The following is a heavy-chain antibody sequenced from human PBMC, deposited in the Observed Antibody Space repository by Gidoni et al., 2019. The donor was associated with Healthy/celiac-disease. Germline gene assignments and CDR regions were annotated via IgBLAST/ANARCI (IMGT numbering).Heavy chain of an antibody. CDR3: ARRAARHKPVDY. Sequence: EVQLLESGGGLVPPGGSLRLSCAASGFPFSSYAMSWVRQAPGKGLEWVSAISGSGGSTYYADSVKGRFTISRDNSKNTLYLQMNSLRAEDTAVYYCARRAARHKPVDYWGQGTLVTVSS. J-gene: IGHJ4*02. CDR2: ISGSGGST. V-gene: IGHV3-23*01. D-gene: IGHD6-6*01. CDR1: GFPFSSYA.